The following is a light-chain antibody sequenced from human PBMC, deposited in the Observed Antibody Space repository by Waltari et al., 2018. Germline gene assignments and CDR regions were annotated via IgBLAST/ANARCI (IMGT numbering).Light chain of an antibody. CDR2: EVF. CDR3: CSYAGRGTDV. J-gene: IGLJ1*01. Sequence: QSALTPPASVSGTPGQSTTISCSGTTSDVGGYDLVSRYQQHPGEAPKLLICEVFKRPPDTSSRFSGAKSCSTACLTISGLQPEDEADYYCCSYAGRGTDVFGSGTKVTVL. V-gene: IGLV2-23*02. CDR1: TSDVGGYDL.